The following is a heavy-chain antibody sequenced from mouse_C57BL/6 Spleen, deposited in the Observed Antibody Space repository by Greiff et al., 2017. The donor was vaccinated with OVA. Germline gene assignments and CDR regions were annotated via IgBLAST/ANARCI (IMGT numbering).Heavy chain of an antibody. CDR1: GYSITSGYY. Sequence: ESGPGLVKPSQSLSLTCSVTGYSITSGYYWNWIRQFPGNKLEWMGYISYDGSNNYNPSLKNRISITRDTSTNKFFLKLSSVTTEDAATYYCAKDDYHYFDYWGQGTTLTVSS. V-gene: IGHV3-6*01. CDR2: ISYDGSN. D-gene: IGHD2-4*01. CDR3: AKDDYHYFDY. J-gene: IGHJ2*01.